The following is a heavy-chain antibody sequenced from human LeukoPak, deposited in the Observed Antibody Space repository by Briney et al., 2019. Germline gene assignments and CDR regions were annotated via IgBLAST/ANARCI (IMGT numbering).Heavy chain of an antibody. CDR3: ARDNDKVVDH. D-gene: IGHD1-1*01. CDR2: ITAYNGNR. V-gene: IGHV1-18*01. CDR1: GYTFSNYG. Sequence: AASVKVSCKTSGYTFSNYGISWVRQAPGQGLEWMGWITAYNGNRLCAQRFQGRITLTTDTSTSTSYMELRSLEYDDTAIYYCARDNDKVVDHWGQGTLVTVSS. J-gene: IGHJ4*01.